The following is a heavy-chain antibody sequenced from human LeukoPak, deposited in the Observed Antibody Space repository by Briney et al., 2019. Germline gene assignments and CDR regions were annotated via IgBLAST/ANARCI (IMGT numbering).Heavy chain of an antibody. V-gene: IGHV4-61*05. J-gene: IGHJ6*03. CDR1: GGSISSSSHY. Sequence: PSETLSLICTVSGGSISSSSHYWAWMRQPPGKGLEWIGYVHYSRSTNYNPSLKSRVTISVDTSKNQFSLKLSSVTAADTAVYYCARKARGINMVRGVIYYYYYMDVWGKGTTVTVSS. CDR2: VHYSRST. D-gene: IGHD3-10*01. CDR3: ARKARGINMVRGVIYYYYYMDV.